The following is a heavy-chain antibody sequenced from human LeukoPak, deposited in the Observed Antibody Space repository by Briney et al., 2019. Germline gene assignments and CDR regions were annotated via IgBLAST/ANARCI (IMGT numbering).Heavy chain of an antibody. CDR2: ISGSGGST. J-gene: IGHJ4*02. Sequence: GGPLRLSCAASGFTFSSYAMSWVRQAPGKGLEWVSAISGSGGSTYYADSVKGRFTISRDNSKNTLYLQMNSLRAEDTAVYYCARDSGYSYGYLLDYWGQGTLVTVSS. CDR1: GFTFSSYA. CDR3: ARDSGYSYGYLLDY. D-gene: IGHD5-18*01. V-gene: IGHV3-23*01.